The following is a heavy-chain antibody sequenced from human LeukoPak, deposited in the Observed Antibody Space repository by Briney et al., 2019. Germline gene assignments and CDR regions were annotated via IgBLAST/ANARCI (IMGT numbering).Heavy chain of an antibody. CDR2: INHSGST. V-gene: IGHV4-34*01. CDR1: GGSFSGYY. J-gene: IGHJ4*02. Sequence: SETLSLTCAVYGGSFSGYYWSWIRQPPGKGLEWIGEINHSGSTNYNPSLKSRVTISVDTSKNQSSLKLSSVTAADTAVYYCAASGSYYGVYYFDYWGQGTLVTVSS. D-gene: IGHD1-26*01. CDR3: AASGSYYGVYYFDY.